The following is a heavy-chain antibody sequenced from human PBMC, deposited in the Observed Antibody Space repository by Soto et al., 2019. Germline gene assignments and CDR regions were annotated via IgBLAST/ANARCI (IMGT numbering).Heavy chain of an antibody. J-gene: IGHJ4*02. Sequence: VGSLRLSCAASAFTFTSYAISWVLHAPGKGLEWVSGISGSGSSTYYADSVKGRFTISRDNSKNTLYLQMNSLRGEDTAVYYSAKDGDRSSWIGYYFDYWGQGTLVTVSS. CDR3: AKDGDRSSWIGYYFDY. CDR2: ISGSGSST. CDR1: AFTFTSYA. D-gene: IGHD6-13*01. V-gene: IGHV3-23*01.